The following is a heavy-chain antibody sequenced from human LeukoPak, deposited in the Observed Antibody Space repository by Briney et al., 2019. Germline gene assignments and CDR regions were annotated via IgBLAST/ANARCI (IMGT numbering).Heavy chain of an antibody. CDR2: IYHSGST. V-gene: IGHV4-39*01. CDR3: ARPYMVGDAFDI. J-gene: IGHJ3*02. Sequence: SETLSLTCTVSGGSISSSSYYCGWIRQPPGKGLEWIGSIYHSGSTYYNPSLKSRVTISVDTSKNQFSLKLSSVTAADTAVYYCARPYMVGDAFDIWGQGTMVTVSS. CDR1: GGSISSSSYY. D-gene: IGHD3-10*01.